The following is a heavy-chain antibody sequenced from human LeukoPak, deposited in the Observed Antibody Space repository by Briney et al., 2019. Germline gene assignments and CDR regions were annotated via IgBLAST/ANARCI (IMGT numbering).Heavy chain of an antibody. V-gene: IGHV3-23*01. D-gene: IGHD2-2*01. Sequence: PGGSLRLSCAASGFTFSSYAMSWVRQAPGEGLEWVSVISVSGDITYYADSVKGRFTISRDNSKNILYLQMNSLRAEDTALYYCAKAVYGSSSCPSDAWGQGTLVTVSS. J-gene: IGHJ5*02. CDR2: ISVSGDIT. CDR3: AKAVYGSSSCPSDA. CDR1: GFTFSSYA.